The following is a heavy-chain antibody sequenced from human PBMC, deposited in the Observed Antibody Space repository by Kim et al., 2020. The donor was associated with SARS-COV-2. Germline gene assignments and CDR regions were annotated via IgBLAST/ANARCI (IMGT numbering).Heavy chain of an antibody. CDR3: ASVDHGYNPPHY. D-gene: IGHD6-25*01. CDR2: IVPILDIV. CDR1: GGTFNIYA. J-gene: IGHJ4*02. V-gene: IGHV1-69*10. Sequence: SVKVSCKASGGTFNIYAINWVRQAPGQGLEWMGGIVPILDIVNYAQNFQGRVTISADKSTTTAYMELSSLRSDDTAIYYCASVDHGYNPPHYWGQGTLVTVSS.